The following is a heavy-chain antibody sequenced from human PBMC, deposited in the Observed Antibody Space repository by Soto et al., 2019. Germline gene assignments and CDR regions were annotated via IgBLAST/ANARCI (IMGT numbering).Heavy chain of an antibody. CDR2: ITTTGVTT. Sequence: PGGSLRLSCSASGFTFSTYTMHWVRQAPGKGLEYVSGITTTGVTTYYADSVKGRFTISRDNSKNTLYLQMTGLRVEDTAVYFCAPLAYWGRGTLVTVPS. CDR1: GFTFSTYT. CDR3: APLAY. J-gene: IGHJ4*02. V-gene: IGHV3-64D*06.